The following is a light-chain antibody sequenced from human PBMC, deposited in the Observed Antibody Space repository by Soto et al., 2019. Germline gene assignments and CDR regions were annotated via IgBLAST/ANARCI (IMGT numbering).Light chain of an antibody. CDR3: QQLNTYPPT. V-gene: IGKV1-9*01. J-gene: IGKJ1*01. Sequence: DIQLTQSPSFLSASVGDRVTITCRASQDISTYLAWYQQKPGKAPKLLIYAASTLQSGVPSRFSGSGSGTKFTLTISSLQPEDFATYYCQQLNTYPPTFGQGTKVEIK. CDR1: QDISTY. CDR2: AAS.